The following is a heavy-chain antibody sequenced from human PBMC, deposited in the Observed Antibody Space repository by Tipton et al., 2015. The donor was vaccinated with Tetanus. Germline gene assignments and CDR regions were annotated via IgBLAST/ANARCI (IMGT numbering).Heavy chain of an antibody. CDR2: IYYNGNT. CDR1: RGSISSGTFY. CDR3: ARESITIFGVVSIDY. J-gene: IGHJ4*02. Sequence: TLSLTCTVSRGSISSGTFYWDWIRQPPGKGLEWIGNIYYNGNTLENPSLKGRVTLSLDNSKNQFSLKLNSVTAADTAVYYCARESITIFGVVSIDYWGQGTLVTVSS. V-gene: IGHV4-39*07. D-gene: IGHD3-3*01.